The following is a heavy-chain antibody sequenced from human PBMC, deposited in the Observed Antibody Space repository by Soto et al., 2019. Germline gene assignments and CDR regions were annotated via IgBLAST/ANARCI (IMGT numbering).Heavy chain of an antibody. D-gene: IGHD2-15*01. CDR2: IIPLHGRA. CDR1: GDTFSNYA. V-gene: IGHV1-69*01. CDR3: ARDLGGCNAVSCRNNWLHP. Sequence: QVHLMQSGAEVKKPGSSVKVSCKASGDTFSNYAITWVRQAPGHGLEWMGGIIPLHGRANYAQKFQDRVTKTADESTSTDYKELNNLKSDDTAVYYCARDLGGCNAVSCRNNWLHPWGQGTLVNVSS. J-gene: IGHJ5*02.